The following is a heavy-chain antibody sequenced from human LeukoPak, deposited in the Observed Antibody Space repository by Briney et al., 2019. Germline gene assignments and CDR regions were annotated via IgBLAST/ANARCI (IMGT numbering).Heavy chain of an antibody. CDR3: ARGVGATLAFCDY. CDR2: ISSSSSYI. CDR1: GFTFLSYI. V-gene: IGHV3-21*01. J-gene: IGHJ4*02. Sequence: GGSLTETRAGCGFTFLSYIINWVRQAPGKGLEWVSSISSSSSYIYYADSMKGRITVSRDNAKNSLYLQMNSLRAEDAAVYYCARGVGATLAFCDYWAGGPRVTVSS. D-gene: IGHD1-26*01.